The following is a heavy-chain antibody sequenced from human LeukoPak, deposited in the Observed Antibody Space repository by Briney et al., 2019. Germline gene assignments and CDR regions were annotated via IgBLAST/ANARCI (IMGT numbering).Heavy chain of an antibody. Sequence: SETLSLTCAVYGGSFSGYYWSWIRQPPGKGLEWIGEINHSGSTNYNPSLKSRVTISVDTSKNQFSLKLSSVTAADTAVYYCARVIGVFYFDYWGQGTLVTVSS. V-gene: IGHV4-34*01. CDR3: ARVIGVFYFDY. D-gene: IGHD2/OR15-2a*01. J-gene: IGHJ4*02. CDR1: GGSFSGYY. CDR2: INHSGST.